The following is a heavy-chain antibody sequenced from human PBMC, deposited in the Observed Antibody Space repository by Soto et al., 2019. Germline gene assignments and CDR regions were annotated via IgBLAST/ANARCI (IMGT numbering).Heavy chain of an antibody. Sequence: GGSLRLSCAASGFTFDDYAMHWVRQAPGKGLEWVSGISWNSGSIGYADSVKGRFTISRDNAKNSLYLQMNSLRAEDTALYYCAKDSPYSSGWQKKYYFDYWGQGTLVTVSS. D-gene: IGHD6-19*01. V-gene: IGHV3-9*01. CDR2: ISWNSGSI. J-gene: IGHJ4*02. CDR3: AKDSPYSSGWQKKYYFDY. CDR1: GFTFDDYA.